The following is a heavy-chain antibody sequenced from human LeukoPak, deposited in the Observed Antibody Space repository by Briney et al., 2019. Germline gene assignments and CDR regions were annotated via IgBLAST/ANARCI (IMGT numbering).Heavy chain of an antibody. D-gene: IGHD4-17*01. CDR2: ISESGSTT. V-gene: IGHV3-48*04. J-gene: IGHJ4*02. CDR3: ARDLYGDYAYDY. CDR1: GFAFSNYW. Sequence: PGGSLRLSCAASGFAFSNYWMSWVRQAPGKGLEWVSYISESGSTTYYADSVKGRFTNSRDNAKNSLYLQMNSLRAEDTALYYCARDLYGDYAYDYWGQGTLVTVSS.